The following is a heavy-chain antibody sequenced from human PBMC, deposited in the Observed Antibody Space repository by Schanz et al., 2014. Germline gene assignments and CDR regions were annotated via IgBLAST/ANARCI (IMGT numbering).Heavy chain of an antibody. J-gene: IGHJ6*03. Sequence: QVQLVQSGPEVKKPGSSVKVSCKASGGTFSSFGINWVRQAPGQGLEWMGRIIPSLGLAKYEQKFQDKVTITADTSTTTAYMELSGLRSEDTAVYDCARLGTGMAVAGSVIDSYYYYMDVWGEGTTVTVSS. D-gene: IGHD6-19*01. V-gene: IGHV1-69*02. CDR2: IIPSLGLA. CDR1: GGTFSSFG. CDR3: ARLGTGMAVAGSVIDSYYYYMDV.